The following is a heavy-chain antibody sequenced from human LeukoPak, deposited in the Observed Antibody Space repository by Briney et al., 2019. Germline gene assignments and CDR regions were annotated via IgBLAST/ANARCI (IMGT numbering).Heavy chain of an antibody. D-gene: IGHD5-12*01. CDR2: ISGSGEST. CDR1: GFTFSSSA. V-gene: IGHV3-23*01. Sequence: GGSLRLSCAASGFTFSSSAMSWVRQAPGKGLEWVSAISGSGESTYYADSVKGRFTISRDNAKNTLYLQMNSLRAEDTAVYYCARGYSGYFYYWGQGTLVTVSS. J-gene: IGHJ4*02. CDR3: ARGYSGYFYY.